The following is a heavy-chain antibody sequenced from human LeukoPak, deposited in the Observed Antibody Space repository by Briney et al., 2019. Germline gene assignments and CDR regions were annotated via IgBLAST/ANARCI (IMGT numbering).Heavy chain of an antibody. D-gene: IGHD6-19*01. J-gene: IGHJ4*02. CDR3: AKGSQWLVLPIYLDY. CDR1: GFTFSSYA. CDR2: ISGSGGST. V-gene: IGHV3-23*01. Sequence: PGGSLRLSCAASGFTFSSYAMSWVRQAPGKGQEWVSAISGSGGSTYYADSVKGRFTISRDNSKNTLYLQMNSLRAEDTAVYYCAKGSQWLVLPIYLDYWGQGTLVTVSS.